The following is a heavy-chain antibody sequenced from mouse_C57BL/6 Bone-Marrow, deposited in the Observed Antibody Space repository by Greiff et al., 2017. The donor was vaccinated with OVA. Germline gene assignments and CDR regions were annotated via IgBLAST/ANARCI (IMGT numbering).Heavy chain of an antibody. V-gene: IGHV5-6*01. J-gene: IGHJ3*01. CDR2: ISSGGSYT. D-gene: IGHD2-3*01. Sequence: EVKVVESGGDLVKPGGSLKLSCAASGFTFSSYGMSWVRQTPDKRLEWVATISSGGSYTYYPDSVKGRFTISRDNARNTLYLQMSSLKSEDTAMYYCTRDNGYYEPFAYWGQGTLVTVSA. CDR1: GFTFSSYG. CDR3: TRDNGYYEPFAY.